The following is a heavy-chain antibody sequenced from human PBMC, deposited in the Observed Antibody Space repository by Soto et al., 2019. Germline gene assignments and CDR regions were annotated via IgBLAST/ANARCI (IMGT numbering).Heavy chain of an antibody. J-gene: IGHJ6*03. CDR2: INSDGSVS. V-gene: IGHV3-74*02. Sequence: EVQLVESGGGLVQPGGSLRLSCAASGFTFSNYWMYWVRQAPGKGLEWVSRINSDGSVSSHADSVRGRLTISRDNVKKTLYLLMDSLRAEDTAVYFCARGDCVGGTCYSLAGSFYYYMDVWGKGTTVTVFS. CDR1: GFTFSNYW. CDR3: ARGDCVGGTCYSLAGSFYYYMDV. D-gene: IGHD2-15*01.